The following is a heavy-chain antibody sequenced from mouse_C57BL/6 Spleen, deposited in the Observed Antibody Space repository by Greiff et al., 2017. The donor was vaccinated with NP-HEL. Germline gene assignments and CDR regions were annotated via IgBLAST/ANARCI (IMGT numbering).Heavy chain of an antibody. CDR2: ISSGGSYT. J-gene: IGHJ1*03. CDR1: GFTFSSYG. Sequence: EVHLVESGGDLVKPGGSLKLSCAASGFTFSSYGMSWVRQTPDKRLEWVATISSGGSYTYYPDSVKGRFTISRDNAKNTLYLQMSSLQSEDTAMYDCARPFYYSNYGGYFDVWGTGTTVTVSS. V-gene: IGHV5-6*01. D-gene: IGHD2-5*01. CDR3: ARPFYYSNYGGYFDV.